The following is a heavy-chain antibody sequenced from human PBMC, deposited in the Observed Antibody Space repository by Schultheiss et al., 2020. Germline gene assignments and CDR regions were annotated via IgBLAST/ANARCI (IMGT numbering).Heavy chain of an antibody. CDR3: AKDAVGGNCCYHMDV. D-gene: IGHD2-15*01. CDR2: IGTAGDP. V-gene: IGHV3-13*05. Sequence: GGSLRLSCAASGFTFSSYDMHWVRQATGKGLEWVSAIGTAGDPYYPGSVKGRFTISRDNSKNTLYLQMNSLRAEDTAVYYCAKDAVGGNCCYHMDVWGKGTTVTVSS. CDR1: GFTFSSYD. J-gene: IGHJ6*03.